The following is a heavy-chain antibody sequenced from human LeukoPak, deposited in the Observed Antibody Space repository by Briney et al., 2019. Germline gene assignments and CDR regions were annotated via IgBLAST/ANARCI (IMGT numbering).Heavy chain of an antibody. V-gene: IGHV4-30-2*01. J-gene: IGHJ5*02. D-gene: IGHD4-17*01. CDR2: MYHGGST. Sequence: SETLSLTCAVSGGSVSSGGFSRSWIRQPPGKGLEWIGYMYHGGSTYCNPSLESRLTISVDRSKNQFSLKLSFVTAADTAVYYCASTNDFGDYVGAWGQGTLVTVSS. CDR3: ASTNDFGDYVGA. CDR1: GGSVSSGGFS.